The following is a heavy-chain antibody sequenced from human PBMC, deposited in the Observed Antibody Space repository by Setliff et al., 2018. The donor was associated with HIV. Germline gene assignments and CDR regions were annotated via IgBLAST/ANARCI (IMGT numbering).Heavy chain of an antibody. J-gene: IGHJ5*02. D-gene: IGHD3-16*02. CDR2: INYSNGDT. Sequence: ASVKVSCKTSGYLFSGYYLHWLRRAPGQGLEWMGWINYSNGDTKYAENFQGRVTMTRDTSTSTVYMDLNRLTYDDTAVYFCALANIVSTARWNHWGRGTRVTV. CDR1: GYLFSGYY. CDR3: ALANIVSTARWNH. V-gene: IGHV1-2*02.